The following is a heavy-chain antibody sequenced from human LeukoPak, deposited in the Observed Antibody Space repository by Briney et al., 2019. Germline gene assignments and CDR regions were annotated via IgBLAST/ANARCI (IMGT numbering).Heavy chain of an antibody. CDR1: GGSISSYY. CDR3: ARDGVVRGVIGE. V-gene: IGHV4-4*07. D-gene: IGHD3-10*01. Sequence: PSETLSLTCTVSGGSISSYYWSWIRQPPAKGLEWIGRIYTSGSTNYNPSSKSRVTMSVDTSKNQFSLKLSSVTAADTAVYYCARDGVVRGVIGEWGQGTLVTVSS. CDR2: IYTSGST. J-gene: IGHJ4*02.